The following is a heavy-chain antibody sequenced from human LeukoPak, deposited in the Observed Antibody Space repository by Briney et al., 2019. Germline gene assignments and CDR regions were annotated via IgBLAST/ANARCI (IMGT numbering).Heavy chain of an antibody. CDR3: ARAPTVTTSDYYYGMDV. D-gene: IGHD4-17*01. Sequence: GASVKVSCKASGGTFSSYAISWVRQAPGQGLEWMGGTIPIFGTANYAQKFQGRVTITADESTSTAYMELSSLRSEDTAVYYCARAPTVTTSDYYYGMDVWGQGTTVTVSS. CDR2: TIPIFGTA. CDR1: GGTFSSYA. J-gene: IGHJ6*02. V-gene: IGHV1-69*13.